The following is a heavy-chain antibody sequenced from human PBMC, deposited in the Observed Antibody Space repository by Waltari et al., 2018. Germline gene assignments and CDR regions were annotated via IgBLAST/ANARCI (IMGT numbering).Heavy chain of an antibody. CDR2: IDDDGSSA. CDR1: GLPFGRHW. CDR3: ASDCCGSGYRIHY. V-gene: IGHV3-74*01. J-gene: IGHJ4*02. Sequence: DVHLVESGGGLVKPRGSLRLSCTVSGLPFGRHWMHWVRQVPGKGLVWISRIDDDGSSAIYADSVKGRFTVSRDNAKNTLYLEMNNLKAEDTAVYYCASDCCGSGYRIHYWGQGTLVNVSS. D-gene: IGHD3-3*01.